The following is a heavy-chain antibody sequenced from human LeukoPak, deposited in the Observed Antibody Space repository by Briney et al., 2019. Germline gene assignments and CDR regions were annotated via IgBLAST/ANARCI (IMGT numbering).Heavy chain of an antibody. Sequence: GGSLRLSCAASRFTFSSYWIHWVRQAPGKGLVWVSRINDDGSSPIYADSVKGRFTISRDNAKNTLYLQMNSLRAEDTAVYYCARDGLDAFDMWGQGTMVTVSS. J-gene: IGHJ3*02. CDR1: RFTFSSYW. D-gene: IGHD3/OR15-3a*01. V-gene: IGHV3-74*01. CDR2: INDDGSSP. CDR3: ARDGLDAFDM.